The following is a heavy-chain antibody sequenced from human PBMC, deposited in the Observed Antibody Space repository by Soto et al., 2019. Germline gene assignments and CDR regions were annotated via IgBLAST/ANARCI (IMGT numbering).Heavy chain of an antibody. CDR3: ARSGGSSLLRGYCDP. D-gene: IGHD2-2*03. CDR1: GFTFRTYG. V-gene: IGHV3-30*03. Sequence: QVQLVESGGGVVQPGRSLRLSCAASGFTFRTYGMHWVRQAPGKGLEWVAVISLNGGYQHYADFVKGRFTISRDDSENMVFLQLNSLRPEDTAVYACARSGGSSLLRGYCDPWGQGTLVTVSS. J-gene: IGHJ5*02. CDR2: ISLNGGYQ.